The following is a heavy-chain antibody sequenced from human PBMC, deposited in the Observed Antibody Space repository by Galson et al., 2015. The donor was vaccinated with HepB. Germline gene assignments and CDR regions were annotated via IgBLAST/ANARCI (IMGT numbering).Heavy chain of an antibody. J-gene: IGHJ6*02. CDR3: ARLGGAYSNDYYYYGMDV. Sequence: QSGAEVKKPGESLKISCKGSGYSFTSYWIGWVRQMPGKGLEWMGIIYPGDSDTRYSPSFQGQVTISADKSISTAYLQWSSLKASDTAMYYCARLGGAYSNDYYYYGMDVWGQGTTVTVSS. D-gene: IGHD4-11*01. CDR2: IYPGDSDT. V-gene: IGHV5-51*01. CDR1: GYSFTSYW.